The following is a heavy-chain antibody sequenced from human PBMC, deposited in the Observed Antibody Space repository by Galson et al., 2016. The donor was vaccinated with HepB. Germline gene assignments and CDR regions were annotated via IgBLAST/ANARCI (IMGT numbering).Heavy chain of an antibody. CDR1: GASVSSNW. CDR2: TYHTGST. CDR3: ARHIAVAGTRGFDY. Sequence: SETLSLTCAVSGASVSSNWWSWVRQPPGKGLDWIGETYHTGSTNFNQSLMSRVTISLDKSKNQLSLMLTSVTAADTPVYYCARHIAVAGTRGFDYWGQGALVTVSS. V-gene: IGHV4-4*02. D-gene: IGHD6-19*01. J-gene: IGHJ4*02.